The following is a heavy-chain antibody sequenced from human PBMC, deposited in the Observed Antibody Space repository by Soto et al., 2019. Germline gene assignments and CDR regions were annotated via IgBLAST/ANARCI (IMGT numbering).Heavy chain of an antibody. Sequence: ASETLSLTCAVYGGSFSGYYWSWIRQPTGKGLEWIGEINHSGSTNYNPSLKSRVTISVDTSKNQFSLKLSSVTAADTAVYYCARDITWGIAAAGNWFDPWGQGTLVTVSS. D-gene: IGHD6-13*01. V-gene: IGHV4-34*09. CDR2: INHSGST. CDR1: GGSFSGYY. CDR3: ARDITWGIAAAGNWFDP. J-gene: IGHJ5*02.